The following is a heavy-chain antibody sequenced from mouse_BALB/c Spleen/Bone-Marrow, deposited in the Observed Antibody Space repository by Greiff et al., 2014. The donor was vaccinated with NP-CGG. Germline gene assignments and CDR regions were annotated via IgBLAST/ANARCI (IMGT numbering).Heavy chain of an antibody. D-gene: IGHD1-1*02. CDR2: ISNGGTYT. Sequence: EVQLVESGGGLVKPGGTLKLSCAVSGFTFSDFYMFWFRQTPGKRLEWVATISNGGTYTYYPDSMKGRFTISRDNAKNNLYLQMSSLKSEDTAMYYCARSRERYGAMDYWGQGTSVTVTS. CDR1: GFTFSDFY. V-gene: IGHV5-4*02. CDR3: ARSRERYGAMDY. J-gene: IGHJ4*01.